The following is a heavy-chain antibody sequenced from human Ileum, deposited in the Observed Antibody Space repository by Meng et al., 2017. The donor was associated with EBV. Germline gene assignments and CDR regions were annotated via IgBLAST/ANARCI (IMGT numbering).Heavy chain of an antibody. D-gene: IGHD3-22*01. J-gene: IGHJ4*02. CDR1: GYSISSTNW. V-gene: IGHV4-28*01. CDR3: ARNVPGTSAYYD. CDR2: IYYSGGT. Sequence: QGQLQEAGLGLVKPSDTLSLTCAVSGYSISSTNWWGWIRQPPGKGLEWIGYIYYSGGTSYNPSLKSRVTMSVDTSKNQFSLNLNSVTAVDTAVYYCARNVPGTSAYYDWGQGTLVTVSS.